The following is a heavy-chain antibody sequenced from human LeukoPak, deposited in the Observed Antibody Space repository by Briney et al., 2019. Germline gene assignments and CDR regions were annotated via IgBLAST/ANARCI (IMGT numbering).Heavy chain of an antibody. V-gene: IGHV3-11*04. J-gene: IGHJ4*02. CDR3: ARGEQRMWLLLPNYFDY. CDR2: ISSSGSTI. D-gene: IGHD3-22*01. CDR1: GFTFSDYY. Sequence: KPGGSLRLSCAASGFTFSDYYMSWIRQAPGRGLEWVSYISSSGSTIYYADSVKGRFTISRDNAKNSLYLQMNSLRAEDTAVYYCARGEQRMWLLLPNYFDYWGQGTLVTVSS.